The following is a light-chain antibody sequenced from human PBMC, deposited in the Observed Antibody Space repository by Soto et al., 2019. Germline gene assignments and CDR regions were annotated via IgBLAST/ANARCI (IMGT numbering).Light chain of an antibody. CDR3: QQYNSYPVT. J-gene: IGKJ1*01. CDR1: QSITIY. V-gene: IGKV1-39*01. CDR2: GAS. Sequence: DIQMTQSPSSLSASVGDRVTITCRASQSITIYLNWYQQKPGEAPNLLIFGASTLQSGVPSRFSGSGSGTDFTLTISSLQPDDFATYYCQQYNSYPVTLGQGTKVDI.